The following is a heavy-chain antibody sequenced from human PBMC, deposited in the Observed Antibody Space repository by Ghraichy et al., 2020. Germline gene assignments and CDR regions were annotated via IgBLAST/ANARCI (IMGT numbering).Heavy chain of an antibody. CDR1: GFTFSSYA. CDR3: ATGWRYYDSSGYYIY. Sequence: GGSLRLSCAASGFTFSSYAMHWVRQAPGKGLEWVAVISYDGSNKYYADSVKGRFTISRDNSKNTLYLQMNSLRAEDTAVYYCATGWRYYDSSGYYIYWGQGTLVTVSS. V-gene: IGHV3-30-3*01. CDR2: ISYDGSNK. D-gene: IGHD3-22*01. J-gene: IGHJ4*02.